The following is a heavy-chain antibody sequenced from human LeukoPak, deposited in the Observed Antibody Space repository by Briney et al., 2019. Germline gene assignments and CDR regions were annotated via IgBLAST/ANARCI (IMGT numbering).Heavy chain of an antibody. CDR2: IRYDGSNK. D-gene: IGHD2-2*01. J-gene: IGHJ6*03. Sequence: PGGSLRLSCAASGFTFSSYGMHWVRQAPGKGLEWVAFIRYDGSNKYYADSVKGRFTISRDNSKNTLYLQMNSLRAEDTALYYCARKVVVPAATTRSYYYMDVWGKGTTVTVSS. CDR1: GFTFSSYG. V-gene: IGHV3-30*02. CDR3: ARKVVVPAATTRSYYYMDV.